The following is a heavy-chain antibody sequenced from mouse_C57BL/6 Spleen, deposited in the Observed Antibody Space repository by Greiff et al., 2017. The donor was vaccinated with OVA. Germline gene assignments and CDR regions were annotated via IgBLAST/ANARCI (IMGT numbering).Heavy chain of an antibody. CDR1: GYTFTSYW. V-gene: IGHV1-50*01. CDR3: ASEGLLLSFGY. D-gene: IGHD1-1*01. Sequence: QVQLQQPGAELVKPGASVKLSCKASGYTFTSYWMQWVKQRPGQGLEWIGEIDPSDSYTNYNQKFKGKATLTVDTSSSTAYMQLSSLTSEDSAVYYCASEGLLLSFGYWGQGTTLTVSS. J-gene: IGHJ2*01. CDR2: IDPSDSYT.